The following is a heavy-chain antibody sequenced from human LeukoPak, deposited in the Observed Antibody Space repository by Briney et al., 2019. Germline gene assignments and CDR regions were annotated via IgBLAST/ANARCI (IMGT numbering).Heavy chain of an antibody. CDR3: ARDEPYGYRSGGSCYAAPDY. Sequence: GGSLRLSCAASGFTFSSYAMHWVRQAPGKGLEWVAVISYDGSNKYYADSVKGRFTISRDDSKNTLYLQMNSLRAEDTAVYYCARDEPYGYRSGGSCYAAPDYWGQGTLVTVSS. J-gene: IGHJ4*02. D-gene: IGHD2-15*01. CDR2: ISYDGSNK. CDR1: GFTFSSYA. V-gene: IGHV3-30-3*01.